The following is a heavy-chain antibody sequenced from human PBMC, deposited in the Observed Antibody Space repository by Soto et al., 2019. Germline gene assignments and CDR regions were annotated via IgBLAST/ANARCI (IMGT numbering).Heavy chain of an antibody. D-gene: IGHD5-18*01. CDR2: ISSSSSYI. CDR3: ARDQPGYSYGYGLGY. CDR1: GFTFSSYS. V-gene: IGHV3-21*01. Sequence: EVQLVESGGGLVKPGGSLRLSCAASGFTFSSYSMNWVRQAPGKGLEWVSSISSSSSYIYYADSVKGRFTISRDNAKNSLNLQMNSLRAEDTAVYYCARDQPGYSYGYGLGYWGQGTLATVSS. J-gene: IGHJ4*02.